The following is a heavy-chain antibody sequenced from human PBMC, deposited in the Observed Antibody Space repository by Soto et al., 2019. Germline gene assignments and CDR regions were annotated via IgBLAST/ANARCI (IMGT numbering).Heavy chain of an antibody. CDR3: ARDDYKDGGNNWFDP. CDR2: IYTKERT. V-gene: IGHV4-4*07. CDR1: CGSITNYY. D-gene: IGHD3-16*01. J-gene: IGHJ5*02. Sequence: ASETLSLTCTFSCGSITNYYWSWIRQPAGKGLEWIGRIYTKERTNYNLSFRNRVTMSVDTSKNQFSLKLDAVTAADTAVYYCARDDYKDGGNNWFDPWGQGTLVTVSS.